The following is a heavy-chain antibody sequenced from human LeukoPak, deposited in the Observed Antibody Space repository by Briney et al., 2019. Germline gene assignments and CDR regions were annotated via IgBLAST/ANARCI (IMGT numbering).Heavy chain of an antibody. V-gene: IGHV4-4*07. J-gene: IGHJ4*02. CDR3: ARRQDYGDYDYFDY. CDR2: IYTSGST. D-gene: IGHD4-17*01. CDR1: GGSISSYY. Sequence: PSETLSLTCTVSGGSISSYYWSWIRQPAGKGLEWIGRIYTSGSTNYNPSLKSRVTMSVDTSKNQFSLKLSSVTAADTAVYYCARRQDYGDYDYFDYWGQGTLVTVSS.